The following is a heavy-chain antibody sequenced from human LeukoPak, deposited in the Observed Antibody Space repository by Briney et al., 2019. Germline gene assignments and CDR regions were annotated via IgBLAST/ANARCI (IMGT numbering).Heavy chain of an antibody. CDR1: GYSIRNGYN. Sequence: SETLSLTCTVSGYSIRNGYNWGWIRLSPGKGLEWLGSIYQSGSTYDNPSLKSRVTLSIDTSKNQFSLKLSSVTAADTAVYYCARPATGYSSSWYGYWGQGTLVTVSS. J-gene: IGHJ4*02. CDR3: ARPATGYSSSWYGY. CDR2: IYQSGST. V-gene: IGHV4-38-2*02. D-gene: IGHD6-13*01.